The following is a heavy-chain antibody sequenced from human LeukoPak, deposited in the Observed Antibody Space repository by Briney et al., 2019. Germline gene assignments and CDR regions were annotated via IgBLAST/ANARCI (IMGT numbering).Heavy chain of an antibody. V-gene: IGHV3-21*01. Sequence: GGSLRLSCAASGFTFSSYSMNWVRQAPGKGLEWVSSTSSSSSYIYYADSVKGRFTISRDNAKNSLYLQMNSLRAEDTAVYYCAGDYDILTGYAPYYYYGMDVWGKGTTVTVSS. CDR1: GFTFSSYS. CDR2: TSSSSSYI. J-gene: IGHJ6*04. CDR3: AGDYDILTGYAPYYYYGMDV. D-gene: IGHD3-9*01.